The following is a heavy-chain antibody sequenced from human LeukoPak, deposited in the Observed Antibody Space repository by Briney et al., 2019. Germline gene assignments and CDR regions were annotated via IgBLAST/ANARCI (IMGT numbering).Heavy chain of an antibody. Sequence: SETLSLTCVVYGGSFSGYYWSWIRQPPGKGLEWIGEINHSGSTNYNPSLKSRVTIPVDTSKNQFSLKLSSVTAADTAVYYCARDRTYYDILTGYDYWGQGTLVTVSS. CDR3: ARDRTYYDILTGYDY. V-gene: IGHV4-34*01. D-gene: IGHD3-9*01. CDR1: GGSFSGYY. CDR2: INHSGST. J-gene: IGHJ4*02.